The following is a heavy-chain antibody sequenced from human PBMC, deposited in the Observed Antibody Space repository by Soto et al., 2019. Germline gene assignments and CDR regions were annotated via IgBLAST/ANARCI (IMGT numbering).Heavy chain of an antibody. V-gene: IGHV3-66*01. J-gene: IGHJ5*02. Sequence: GGSLRLSCAASGFTVSSNYMSWVRQAPGKGLEWVSVIYSGGSTYYADSVKGRFTISRDNSKNTLYLQMNSLRAEDTAVYYCARDLRGYSEFSWFDPWGQGTLVTVSS. D-gene: IGHD2-15*01. CDR2: IYSGGST. CDR1: GFTVSSNY. CDR3: ARDLRGYSEFSWFDP.